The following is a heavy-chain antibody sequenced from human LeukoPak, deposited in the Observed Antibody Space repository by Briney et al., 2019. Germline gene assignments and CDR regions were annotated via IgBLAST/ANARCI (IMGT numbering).Heavy chain of an antibody. CDR3: ARGGGITIFGVVPDY. CDR2: IYYSGST. Sequence: SETLSLTCTVSGGSISSYCWSWIRQPPGKGLEWLGYIYYSGSTNYNPSLKSRVTISVDTSKNQFSLKLSSVTAADTAVYYCARGGGITIFGVVPDYWGQGTLVTVSS. V-gene: IGHV4-59*01. J-gene: IGHJ4*02. D-gene: IGHD3-3*01. CDR1: GGSISSYC.